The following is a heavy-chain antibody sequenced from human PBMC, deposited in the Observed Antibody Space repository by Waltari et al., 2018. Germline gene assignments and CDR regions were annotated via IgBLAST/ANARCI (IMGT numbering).Heavy chain of an antibody. D-gene: IGHD2-2*01. J-gene: IGHJ3*02. V-gene: IGHV4-31*03. CDR3: ARQYCSSTSCDEDAFDI. Sequence: QVQLQESGPGLVKPSQTLSLTCTVSGGSISRGGYYWSWIRKHPGKGLEWIGYIYYSGSTYYNPSLKSRVTISVDTSKNQFSLKLSSVTAADTAVYYCARQYCSSTSCDEDAFDIWGQGTMVTVSS. CDR2: IYYSGST. CDR1: GGSISRGGYY.